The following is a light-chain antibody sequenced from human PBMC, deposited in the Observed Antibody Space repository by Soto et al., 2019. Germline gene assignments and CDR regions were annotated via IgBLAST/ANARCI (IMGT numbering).Light chain of an antibody. V-gene: IGKV1-33*01. CDR2: DAS. Sequence: DIQMTQSPSSLSASVGDRVTITCQASPDITNYLNWHQQKPGKAPRLLLYDASSLETGVPSRFSGSGSGTDFTCTISSLQPEDIATYYCQHYDHLPITFGQGTRLEIK. CDR1: PDITNY. J-gene: IGKJ5*01. CDR3: QHYDHLPIT.